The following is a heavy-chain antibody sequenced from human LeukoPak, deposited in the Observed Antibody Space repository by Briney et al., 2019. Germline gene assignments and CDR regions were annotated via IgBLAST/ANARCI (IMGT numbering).Heavy chain of an antibody. D-gene: IGHD3-22*01. CDR3: LKLPVVANLV. J-gene: IGHJ4*02. CDR2: ISSSGSTI. Sequence: KSGGSLRLSCAASGFTFSDYYMSWIRQAPGKGLEWVSYISSSGSTIYYADSVMGRFTISRDNAKNSLYLQMNSLRAEDTAVYYCLKLPVVANLVWGQGTLVTVSS. V-gene: IGHV3-11*01. CDR1: GFTFSDYY.